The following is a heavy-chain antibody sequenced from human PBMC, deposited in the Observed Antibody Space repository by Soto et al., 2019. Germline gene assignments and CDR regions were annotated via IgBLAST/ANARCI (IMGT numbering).Heavy chain of an antibody. CDR3: ALILAYCGGDCYSDY. D-gene: IGHD2-21*02. V-gene: IGHV3-21*01. Sequence: EVQLVESGGGLVQPGGSLRLSCAASGFTFSSYSMNWVRQAPGKGLEWVSSISSSSSYIYYADSVKGRFTISRDNAKNSLYLQMNSLRAEDTAVYYCALILAYCGGDCYSDYWGQGTLVTVSS. CDR2: ISSSSSYI. J-gene: IGHJ4*02. CDR1: GFTFSSYS.